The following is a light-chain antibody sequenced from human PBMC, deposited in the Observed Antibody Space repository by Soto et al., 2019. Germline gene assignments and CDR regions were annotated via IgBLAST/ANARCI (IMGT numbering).Light chain of an antibody. CDR1: SSDVGGYNY. Sequence: QSALTQPASVSGSPGQSITISCTGTSSDVGGYNYVSWYQQHPGKAPKLMIYAVTDRPSGVSSRFSGSKSGNTASLTISGLQAEDEANYYCTSYSGITTLGVFGTGTKLTVL. CDR3: TSYSGITTLGV. J-gene: IGLJ1*01. CDR2: AVT. V-gene: IGLV2-14*01.